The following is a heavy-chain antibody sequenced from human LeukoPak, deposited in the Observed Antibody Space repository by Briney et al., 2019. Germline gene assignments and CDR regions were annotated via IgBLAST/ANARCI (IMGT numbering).Heavy chain of an antibody. Sequence: SETLSLTCAVYGGSFSGYYWSWIRQPPGKGLEWIGEINHSGSTNYNPSLKSRVTISVDTSKNQFSLKLSSVTAADTAVYYCAREVGGAGYYAYYYYMDVWGKGTTVTISS. CDR1: GGSFSGYY. J-gene: IGHJ6*03. CDR3: AREVGGAGYYAYYYYMDV. V-gene: IGHV4-34*01. CDR2: INHSGST. D-gene: IGHD6-19*01.